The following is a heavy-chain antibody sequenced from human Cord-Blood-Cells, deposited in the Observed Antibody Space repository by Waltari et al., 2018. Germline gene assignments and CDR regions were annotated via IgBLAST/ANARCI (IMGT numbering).Heavy chain of an antibody. CDR3: ARGGEDNWFDP. D-gene: IGHD3-10*01. CDR2: INHSGST. Sequence: QVQLQPWGAGLLQPSETLSLPCAAHGGSFSGYYWSWIRQPPGKGLEWIGEINHSGSTNYNPSLKSRVTISVDTSKNQFSLKLSSVTAADTAVYYCARGGEDNWFDPWGQGTLVTVSS. J-gene: IGHJ5*02. CDR1: GGSFSGYY. V-gene: IGHV4-34*01.